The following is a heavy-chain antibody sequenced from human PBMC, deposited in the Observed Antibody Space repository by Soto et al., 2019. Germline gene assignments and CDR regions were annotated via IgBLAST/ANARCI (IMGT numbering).Heavy chain of an antibody. V-gene: IGHV1-46*03. J-gene: IGHJ6*02. Sequence: GASVKGSFKASGYTFTRYYIHWVRQAPGQGLGWMGIINPSGGSTSYAQKFQGRVTMTRDTSTSTVYMELSSLRSEDTAVYYCARAYGDYPYGMDVWGQGTTVTVSS. CDR2: INPSGGST. CDR1: GYTFTRYY. D-gene: IGHD4-17*01. CDR3: ARAYGDYPYGMDV.